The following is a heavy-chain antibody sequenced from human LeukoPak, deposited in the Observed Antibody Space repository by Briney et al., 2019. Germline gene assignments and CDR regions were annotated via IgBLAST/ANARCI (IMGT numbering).Heavy chain of an antibody. J-gene: IGHJ4*02. Sequence: SGTLSLTCTVSGGSISFSTYYWGWIRQPPGKGLDCLVSIYYSGNTYYNPSLKSRVTISVDKSKNQFSLKLSSVTAADTAVYYCAVFCTSTICFEAEVYWGQGTLVTVSS. V-gene: IGHV4-39*07. CDR1: GGSISFSTYY. D-gene: IGHD2-2*01. CDR3: AVFCTSTICFEAEVY. CDR2: IYYSGNT.